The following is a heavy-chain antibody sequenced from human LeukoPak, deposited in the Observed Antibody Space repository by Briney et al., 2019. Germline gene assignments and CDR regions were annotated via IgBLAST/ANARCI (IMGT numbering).Heavy chain of an antibody. V-gene: IGHV3-21*01. CDR3: AKDERPMTTVTMRWFFVDF. Sequence: KTGGSLRLSCAASGFTFSSYWMHWVRQAPGKGLVWVSSISSSSSYIYYADSVKGRFTISRDNSKNTLYLQMNSLRVEDSAVYFCAKDERPMTTVTMRWFFVDFWGQGTLVTVSS. J-gene: IGHJ4*02. CDR2: ISSSSSYI. D-gene: IGHD4-17*01. CDR1: GFTFSSYW.